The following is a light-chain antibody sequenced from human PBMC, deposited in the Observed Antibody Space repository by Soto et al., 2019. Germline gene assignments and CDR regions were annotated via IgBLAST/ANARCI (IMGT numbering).Light chain of an antibody. Sequence: QSVLTQPPSVSGAPGQRVTISCTGSSSNIGAGYDVHWYQQLPGTAPKLLIYGNSNRPSGVPDRFSGSKSGTSASLAITGLQAEDEAAYYCQSYDSILTYVVFGGGTQLTVL. J-gene: IGLJ2*01. V-gene: IGLV1-40*01. CDR1: SSNIGAGYD. CDR3: QSYDSILTYVV. CDR2: GNS.